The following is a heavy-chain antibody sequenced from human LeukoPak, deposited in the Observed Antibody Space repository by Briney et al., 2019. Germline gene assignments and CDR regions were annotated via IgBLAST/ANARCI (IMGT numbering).Heavy chain of an antibody. J-gene: IGHJ4*02. V-gene: IGHV3-53*01. Sequence: GGALRLSCAASGLTVSNNNKSWVRPAPGKGLEWVSIIYIGGSTYYADSVKGRFTISRDNSKNTLYLQMNSLRAEDTAVYYCARDTKNWGQGTLVTVSP. D-gene: IGHD1-1*01. CDR1: GLTVSNNN. CDR2: IYIGGST. CDR3: ARDTKN.